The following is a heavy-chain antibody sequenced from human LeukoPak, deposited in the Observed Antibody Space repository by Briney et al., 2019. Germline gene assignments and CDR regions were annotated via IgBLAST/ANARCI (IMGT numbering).Heavy chain of an antibody. CDR2: DNPNNGGT. CDR1: GYTFTGHY. J-gene: IGHJ4*02. Sequence: GASVKVPCKASGYTFTGHYMHWVRQAPGQGLEWMGWDNPNNGGTNYAQKFQGRVTMTRDTSISTAYMELSRLRSDDTAVYYCARGYALYSGRYIDFDYWGQGTLVTVSS. V-gene: IGHV1-2*02. CDR3: ARGYALYSGRYIDFDY. D-gene: IGHD1-26*01.